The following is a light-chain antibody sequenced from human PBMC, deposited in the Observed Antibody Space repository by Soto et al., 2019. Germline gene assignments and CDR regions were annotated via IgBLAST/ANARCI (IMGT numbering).Light chain of an antibody. J-gene: IGKJ4*01. V-gene: IGKV3-11*01. Sequence: EIVFTQSPATLSLSPGERATLSCRASQSVSSYLAWYQQKPGQAPRLLIYDASNRATGIPARFSGSGSGTDFTLTISSLEPEDFAVYYCQQRINWPPSVAFGGGAKVDIK. CDR2: DAS. CDR3: QQRINWPPSVA. CDR1: QSVSSY.